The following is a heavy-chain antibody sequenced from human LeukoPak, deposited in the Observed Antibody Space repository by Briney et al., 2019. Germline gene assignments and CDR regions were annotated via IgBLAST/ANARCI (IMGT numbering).Heavy chain of an antibody. D-gene: IGHD3-9*01. V-gene: IGHV3-23*01. CDR3: AKDHDIRRGY. J-gene: IGHJ4*02. CDR2: ISGSGGST. CDR1: GFTFSSYA. Sequence: GGSLTLSCAASGFTFSSYAMSWVRQAPGKGLEWVSAISGSGGSTYYADSVKGRFTISRDNYKNTLYLQKISLRAEDTAVYYCAKDHDIRRGYWGQGTLVTVSS.